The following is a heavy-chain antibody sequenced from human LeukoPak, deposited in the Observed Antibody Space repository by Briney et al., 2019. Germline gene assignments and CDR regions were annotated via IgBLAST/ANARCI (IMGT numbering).Heavy chain of an antibody. V-gene: IGHV3-30*18. Sequence: GGSLRLSCAASGFTFSSYGMHWVRQAPGKGLEWVAVISYDGSNKYYADSVKGRFTISRDNSKNTLYLQMNSLRAEDTAVYYWAKGRGSSGHFDQWGQGTLVTVSS. CDR2: ISYDGSNK. J-gene: IGHJ4*02. D-gene: IGHD6-13*01. CDR3: AKGRGSSGHFDQ. CDR1: GFTFSSYG.